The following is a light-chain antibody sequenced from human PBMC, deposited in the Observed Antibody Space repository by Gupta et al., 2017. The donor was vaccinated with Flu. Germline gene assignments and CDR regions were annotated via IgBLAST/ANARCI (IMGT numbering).Light chain of an antibody. CDR1: QSISSW. CDR3: QQYNSYSGT. Sequence: DIQMTQSPSTLSASVGDRVTITCRASQSISSWLAWYQQKPGKAPKVLIYKASSLQSGVPSRFSGSGSGTEFTLTIISLQPDDFATYYCQQYNSYSGTFGQGTKVEIK. J-gene: IGKJ1*01. CDR2: KAS. V-gene: IGKV1-5*03.